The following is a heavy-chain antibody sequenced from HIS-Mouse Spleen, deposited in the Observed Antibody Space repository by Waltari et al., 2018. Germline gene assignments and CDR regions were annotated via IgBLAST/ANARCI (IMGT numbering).Heavy chain of an antibody. CDR2: IYYSGST. CDR1: GSSISSSSSY. D-gene: IGHD6-13*01. Sequence: QLQLQESGPGLVKPSETLSLTCTVSGSSISSSSSYLGWIRQPPGKGLEWIGSIYYSGSTYYNPSLKSRVTISVDTSKNQFSLKLSSVTAADTAVYYCAREIPYSSSWYDWYFDLWGRGTLVTVSS. V-gene: IGHV4-39*07. CDR3: AREIPYSSSWYDWYFDL. J-gene: IGHJ2*01.